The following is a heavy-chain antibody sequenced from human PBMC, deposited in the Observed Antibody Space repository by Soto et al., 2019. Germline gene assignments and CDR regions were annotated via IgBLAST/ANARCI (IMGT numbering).Heavy chain of an antibody. CDR3: ARDLGAYAFDI. Sequence: GGSLRLSCAASGFTFSSYAMHWVRQAPGKGLEYVSAISSNGGSTDYANSVKGRFTISRDNSKNTLYLQMGTLRAEDMAVYFCARDLGAYAFDIWGQGTMVTVSS. CDR1: GFTFSSYA. D-gene: IGHD1-26*01. CDR2: ISSNGGST. J-gene: IGHJ3*02. V-gene: IGHV3-64*01.